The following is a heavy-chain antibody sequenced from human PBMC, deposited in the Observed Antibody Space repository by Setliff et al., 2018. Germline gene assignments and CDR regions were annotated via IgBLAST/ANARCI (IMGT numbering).Heavy chain of an antibody. CDR3: ARGFAAEYSSGWGTWYYYYYMDV. CDR2: INHSGST. D-gene: IGHD6-19*01. J-gene: IGHJ6*03. Sequence: LSLTCAVYGGSFSGYYWSWIRQPPGKGLEWIGEINHSGSTNYNPSLKSRVTISVDTSKNQFSLKLSSVTAADTAVYYCARGFAAEYSSGWGTWYYYYYMDVWGKGTTVTVSS. CDR1: GGSFSGYY. V-gene: IGHV4-34*01.